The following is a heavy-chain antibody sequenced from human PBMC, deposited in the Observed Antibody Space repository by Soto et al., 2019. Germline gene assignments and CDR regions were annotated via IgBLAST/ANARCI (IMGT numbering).Heavy chain of an antibody. CDR2: TDYSGNT. D-gene: IGHD2-21*02. J-gene: IGHJ4*02. V-gene: IGHV4-59*08. CDR3: ARAGGDPLYYLSY. Sequence: QVQLQESGPGLVRPSETLSLTCTVSSDSISSYYWIWIRQSPGKGLEWIGYTDYSGNTNYNPSLKSRVTISGDTSKNQCSLRLSSVTAADTAVYYCARAGGDPLYYLSYWCQGTLVTVSS. CDR1: SDSISSYY.